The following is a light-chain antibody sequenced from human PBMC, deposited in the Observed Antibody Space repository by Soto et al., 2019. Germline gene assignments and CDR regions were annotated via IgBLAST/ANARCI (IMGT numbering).Light chain of an antibody. CDR2: DAS. CDR3: QQRSNWPTWT. Sequence: EILFTQSPGTLSLSPGERATLSCRASQSVSSYLAWYQQKPGQAPRLIIYDASNRATGIPARFSGSGSGTDFTLTISSLEPEDFAFYYCQQRSNWPTWTFGQGTKVDIK. V-gene: IGKV3-11*01. J-gene: IGKJ1*01. CDR1: QSVSSY.